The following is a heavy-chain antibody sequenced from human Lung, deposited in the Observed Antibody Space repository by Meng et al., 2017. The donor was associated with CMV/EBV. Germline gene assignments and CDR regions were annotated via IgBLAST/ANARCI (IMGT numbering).Heavy chain of an antibody. J-gene: IGHJ3*02. CDR2: IYYSGST. CDR3: ARVVDPSMSVLRFLEWANDAFDI. D-gene: IGHD3-3*01. CDR1: YY. V-gene: IGHV4-39*07. Sequence: YYWGWIRQPPGKGLEWIWSIYYSGSTYYNPSLKSRVTISVDTSKNQFSLKLSSVTAADTAVYYCARVVDPSMSVLRFLEWANDAFDIWGQGTMVTVSS.